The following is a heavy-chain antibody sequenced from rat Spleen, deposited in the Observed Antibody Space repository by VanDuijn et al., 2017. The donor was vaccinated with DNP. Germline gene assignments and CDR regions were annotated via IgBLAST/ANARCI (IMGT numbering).Heavy chain of an antibody. Sequence: EVQLQESGPGLVKPSQSLSLTCSVTGYSITSSYRWNWIRKFPGNKLEWMGYINSAGSTNYNPSLKSRISITRDTSKNQFFLQVNSVTTEDTATYYCARPQRGNYAMDAWGQGTSVTVSS. CDR2: INSAGST. CDR3: ARPQRGNYAMDA. J-gene: IGHJ4*01. V-gene: IGHV3-3*01. CDR1: GYSITSSYR. D-gene: IGHD4-3*01.